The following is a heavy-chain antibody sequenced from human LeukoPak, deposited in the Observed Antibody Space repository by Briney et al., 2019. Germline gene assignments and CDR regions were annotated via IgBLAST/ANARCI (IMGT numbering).Heavy chain of an antibody. D-gene: IGHD6-19*01. CDR1: GFTFDDYA. V-gene: IGHV3-23*01. J-gene: IGHJ4*02. CDR2: ISGSGGST. CDR3: AKDSGIAVAGTVY. Sequence: GGSLRLSCAASGFTFDDYAMSWVRQAPGKGLEWVSAISGSGGSTYYADSVKGRFTISRDNSKNTLYLQMNSLRAEDTAVYYCAKDSGIAVAGTVYWGQGTLVTVSS.